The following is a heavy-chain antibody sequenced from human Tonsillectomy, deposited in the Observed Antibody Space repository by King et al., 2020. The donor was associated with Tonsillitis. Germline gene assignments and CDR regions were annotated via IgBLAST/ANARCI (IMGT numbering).Heavy chain of an antibody. CDR2: ISPDGSGV. CDR3: AFNQH. V-gene: IGHV3-7*01. CDR1: GFSFATSW. Sequence: VQLVESGGGLVQPGGSLRLSCAASGFSFATSWMSWVRQAPGKGLEWVAFISPDGSGVSYVDSVKGRFTISRDNAKNSMYLQMNSLRDEDTALYYCAFNQHWSQGTVVTVSS. J-gene: IGHJ3*01.